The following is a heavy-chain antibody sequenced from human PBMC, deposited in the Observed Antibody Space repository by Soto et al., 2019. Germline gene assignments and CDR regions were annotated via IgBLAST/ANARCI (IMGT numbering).Heavy chain of an antibody. V-gene: IGHV4-31*03. J-gene: IGHJ2*01. D-gene: IGHD3-22*01. CDR1: GGSISSGGYY. CDR3: ARGPVVVSGWYFDL. CDR2: IYYSGST. Sequence: QVQLQESGPGLVKPSQTLSLTCTVSGGSISSGGYYWSWIRQHPGKGLEWIGYIYYSGSTYYNPSLRSRVTISVDTSKNQFSLKLSSVTAADTAVYYCARGPVVVSGWYFDLWGRGTLVTVSS.